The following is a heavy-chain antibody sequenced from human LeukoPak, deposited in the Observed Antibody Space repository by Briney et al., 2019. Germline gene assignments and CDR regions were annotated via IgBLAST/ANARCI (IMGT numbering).Heavy chain of an antibody. CDR2: MSGDATST. CDR3: AKRTSGSSWYSSDY. J-gene: IGHJ4*02. V-gene: IGHV3-23*01. Sequence: GGSLTLSCAASGFTFSSFAMNWDRQAPGPGLEWVSTMSGDATSTYYADSVKGRFTISRDNSKNTLYLQMSSLRAEDTAVYYCAKRTSGSSWYSSDYWGQGTLVTVSS. CDR1: GFTFSSFA. D-gene: IGHD6-13*01.